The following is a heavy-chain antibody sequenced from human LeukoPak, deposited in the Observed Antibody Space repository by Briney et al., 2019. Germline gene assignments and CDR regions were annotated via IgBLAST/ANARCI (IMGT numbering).Heavy chain of an antibody. CDR2: IYPYTGNT. CDR3: ARGGQQLVWFDS. D-gene: IGHD6-13*01. Sequence: ASVKVSCKASGYTFTGYYMHWVRQAPGQGLEWMGWIYPYTGNTNYAQMVQGRVTMTTDTSTRTAYMELTSLTSDDAAVYYCARGGQQLVWFDSWGQGTLVTVSS. J-gene: IGHJ5*01. V-gene: IGHV1-18*04. CDR1: GYTFTGYY.